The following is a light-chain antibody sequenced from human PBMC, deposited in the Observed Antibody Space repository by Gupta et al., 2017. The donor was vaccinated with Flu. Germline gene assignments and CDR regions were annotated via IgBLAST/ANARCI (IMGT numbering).Light chain of an antibody. Sequence: SLSLSPGERATLSCRASQSVSSSYLAWYQQKPGQAPRLLIYGASSRATGIPDRFSGSGSGTDFTLTISRLEPEDFAVYYCQQYGSSPPYTFGQGTKLEIK. J-gene: IGKJ2*01. CDR1: QSVSSSY. CDR3: QQYGSSPPYT. CDR2: GAS. V-gene: IGKV3-20*01.